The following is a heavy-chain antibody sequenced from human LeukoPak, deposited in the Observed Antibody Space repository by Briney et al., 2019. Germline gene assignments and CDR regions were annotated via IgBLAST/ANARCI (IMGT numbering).Heavy chain of an antibody. CDR1: GGSISSFY. D-gene: IGHD1-7*01. CDR2: IYYSGNT. Sequence: PSETLSLTCTVSGGSISSFYWSWIRQPPGKGLEWIWYIYYSGNTIYSPSLKSRGTMSVDTSKNQFSLKLSSVTAADTAVYSCARDWMTGTGDAFDIWGQGTMVTVSS. J-gene: IGHJ3*02. CDR3: ARDWMTGTGDAFDI. V-gene: IGHV4-59*01.